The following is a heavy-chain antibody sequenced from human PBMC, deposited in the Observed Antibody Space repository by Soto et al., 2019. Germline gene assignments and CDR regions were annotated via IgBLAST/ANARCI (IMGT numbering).Heavy chain of an antibody. J-gene: IGHJ6*02. CDR2: IYYTGNT. V-gene: IGHV4-59*12. CDR3: AASCVGCGGFNYYGMDV. CDR1: GGSISNYY. D-gene: IGHD2-21*01. Sequence: SETLSLTCSVSGGSISNYYWSWIRQPPGKGLEWIGYIYYTGNTKNNPSLRSRVTISVDTSKNQFSLKLSSVTAADTAVYYCAASCVGCGGFNYYGMDVWGQGTTVTVSS.